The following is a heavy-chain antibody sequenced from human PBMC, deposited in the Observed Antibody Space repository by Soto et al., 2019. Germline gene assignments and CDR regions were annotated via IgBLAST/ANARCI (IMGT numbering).Heavy chain of an antibody. Sequence: QLQLQESGSGLVKPSQTLSLTCAVSGGSISSGGYSWSWIRQPPGKGLEWIGYIYHSGSTCYNPSLKSRVTIAVDRSKNQFSLKLSSVTAADTAVYYCASRRDGYNYYGYWGQGTLVTVSS. D-gene: IGHD5-12*01. V-gene: IGHV4-30-2*01. CDR1: GGSISSGGYS. CDR3: ASRRDGYNYYGY. J-gene: IGHJ4*02. CDR2: IYHSGST.